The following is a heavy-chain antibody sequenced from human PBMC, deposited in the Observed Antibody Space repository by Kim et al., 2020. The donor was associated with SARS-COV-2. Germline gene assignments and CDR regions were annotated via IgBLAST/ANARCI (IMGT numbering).Heavy chain of an antibody. D-gene: IGHD3-22*01. V-gene: IGHV1-69*02. J-gene: IGHJ3*02. CDR1: GGTFSSYT. CDR2: IIPILGIA. Sequence: SVKVSCKASGGTFSSYTISWVRQAPGQGLEWMGRIIPILGIANYAQKFQGRVTITADKSTSTAYMELSSLRSEDTAVYYCARRSDYYDSSGYAFDIWGQGTMVTVSS. CDR3: ARRSDYYDSSGYAFDI.